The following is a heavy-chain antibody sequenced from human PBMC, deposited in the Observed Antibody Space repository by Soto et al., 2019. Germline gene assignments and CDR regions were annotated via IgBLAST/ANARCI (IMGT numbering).Heavy chain of an antibody. CDR2: IWYDGSNK. J-gene: IGHJ4*02. V-gene: IGHV3-33*01. D-gene: IGHD1-26*01. CDR1: GFTFSSYG. Sequence: QVQLVESGGGVVQPGRSLRLSCAASGFTFSSYGMHWVRQAPGKGLEWVAVIWYDGSNKYYADSVKGRFTISRDNSKNTLYLQMNSLRAEDTAVYYCARDRNRGSYSNFDYWGQGTLVTVSS. CDR3: ARDRNRGSYSNFDY.